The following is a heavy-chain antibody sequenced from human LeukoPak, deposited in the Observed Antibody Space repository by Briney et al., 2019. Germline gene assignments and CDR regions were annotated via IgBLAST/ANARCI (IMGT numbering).Heavy chain of an antibody. J-gene: IGHJ5*02. CDR2: IYSGGST. Sequence: GGSLRLSCAASGFTVSSNYMSWVRQAPGKGLEWVSVIYSGGSTYYADSVKGRFTISRDNSKNTVYLQMNSLRAEDAAVYYCARLRTSSNCFDPWGQGTLVSVSS. D-gene: IGHD3-10*01. V-gene: IGHV3-53*01. CDR1: GFTVSSNY. CDR3: ARLRTSSNCFDP.